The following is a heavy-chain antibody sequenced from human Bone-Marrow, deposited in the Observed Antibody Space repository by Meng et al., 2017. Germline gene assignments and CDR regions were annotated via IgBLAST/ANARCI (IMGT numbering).Heavy chain of an antibody. CDR1: GGTFSSYT. V-gene: IGHV1-69*04. CDR3: ARDIVGAYAFDI. J-gene: IGHJ3*02. CDR2: VIPILGIA. Sequence: SVKVSCKASGGTFSSYTISWVRQAPGQGLEWMGRVIPILGIANYAQKFQGRVKITADKSTSTAYMELSSLRSEDTAVYYCARDIVGAYAFDIWGQGTMVTVSS. D-gene: IGHD1-26*01.